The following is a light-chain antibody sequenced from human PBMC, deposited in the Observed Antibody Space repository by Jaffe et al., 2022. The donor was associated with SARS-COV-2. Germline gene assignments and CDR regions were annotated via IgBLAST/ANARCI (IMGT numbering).Light chain of an antibody. CDR1: QGISDA. CDR2: DAS. J-gene: IGKJ5*01. Sequence: DIQLTQSPSFLSASVGDRVTITCRASQGISDALTWYQQTPGKAPKLLIYDASTLQSGVPSRFRGSGFGTEFTLTISSLQPEDFATYYCQQRDSYPITFGQGTRLEIK. V-gene: IGKV1-9*01. CDR3: QQRDSYPIT.